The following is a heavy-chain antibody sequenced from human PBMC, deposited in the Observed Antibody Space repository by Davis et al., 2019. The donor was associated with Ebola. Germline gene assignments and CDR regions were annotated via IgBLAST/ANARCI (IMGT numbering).Heavy chain of an antibody. CDR3: ARSDYFDY. J-gene: IGHJ4*02. V-gene: IGHV3-23*01. CDR2: ISGSGGTT. CDR1: VITFSSYA. D-gene: IGHD3-3*01. Sequence: GGSLRLSCADSVITFSSYAMTWVRQAPGKGLEWVSAISGSGGTTYYAGSVKGRFTVSRDNSKNTLYLQMNSLRAEDTALYYCARSDYFDYWGQGTPVTVSS.